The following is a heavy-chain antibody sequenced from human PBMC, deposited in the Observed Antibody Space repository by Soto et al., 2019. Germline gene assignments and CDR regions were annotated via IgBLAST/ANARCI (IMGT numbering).Heavy chain of an antibody. Sequence: TLSLTCAVYDGSFSGYYWTWIRPPPGKGLEGIGEINHSGSTSYNPSLKSRVTISVDTSKNQFSLKLRSVTAADTAVYYCARGRGRRPVITRVPYFDYWGQGTLVTVSS. J-gene: IGHJ4*02. D-gene: IGHD3-16*01. CDR3: ARGRGRRPVITRVPYFDY. CDR1: DGSFSGYY. CDR2: INHSGST. V-gene: IGHV4-34*01.